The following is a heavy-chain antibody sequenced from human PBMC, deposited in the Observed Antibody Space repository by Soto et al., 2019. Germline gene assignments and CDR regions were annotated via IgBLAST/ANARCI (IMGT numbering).Heavy chain of an antibody. Sequence: ASVKVSCKASGYTFTSYGISWVRQAPGQGLEWMGWISAYNGNTNYAQKLQGRVTMTTDTSTSTAYMELRSLRSDDTAVYYCARDSGYDSSGYYYLSGMDVWGQGTTVTVSS. CDR2: ISAYNGNT. D-gene: IGHD3-22*01. V-gene: IGHV1-18*01. CDR1: GYTFTSYG. CDR3: ARDSGYDSSGYYYLSGMDV. J-gene: IGHJ6*02.